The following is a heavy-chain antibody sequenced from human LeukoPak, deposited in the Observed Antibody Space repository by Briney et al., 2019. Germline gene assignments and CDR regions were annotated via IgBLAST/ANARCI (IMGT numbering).Heavy chain of an antibody. CDR2: INHSGST. CDR3: ARGRYYGSGSYVTLDY. V-gene: IGHV4-34*01. J-gene: IGHJ4*02. D-gene: IGHD3-10*01. Sequence: SETLSLTCAVYGGSFSGYCWSWIRQPPGKGLEWIGEINHSGSTNYNPSLKSRVTIPVDTSKNQFSLKLSSVTAADTAVYYCARGRYYGSGSYVTLDYWGQGTLVTVSS. CDR1: GGSFSGYC.